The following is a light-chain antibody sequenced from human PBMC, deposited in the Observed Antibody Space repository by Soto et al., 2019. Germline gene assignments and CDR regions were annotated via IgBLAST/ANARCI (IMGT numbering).Light chain of an antibody. V-gene: IGKV1-39*01. CDR3: QQNYYNPLT. CDR2: DAS. Sequence: IQMTQSPSSLSASVGHRVTITCRASQSISSYLNWYQKKPGKAPNLLIYDASRLQSGVPSRFSGSGSGTEFALTISSLQPDDFATYYCQQNYYNPLTFGQGTKVDIK. J-gene: IGKJ1*01. CDR1: QSISSY.